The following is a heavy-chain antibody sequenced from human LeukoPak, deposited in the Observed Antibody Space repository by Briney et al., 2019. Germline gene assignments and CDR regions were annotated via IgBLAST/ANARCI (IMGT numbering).Heavy chain of an antibody. CDR1: GFTFSSYE. J-gene: IGHJ6*04. D-gene: IGHD3-10*01. Sequence: PGGSLRLSCAASGFTFSSYEMNWVRQAPGKGLEWVSYISSSGSTIYYADSVKGRFTISRDNAKNSLYLQMNSLRAEDTAVYYCARDPALLRFGELLHYYYGMDVWGKGTTVTVSS. CDR2: ISSSGSTI. V-gene: IGHV3-48*03. CDR3: ARDPALLRFGELLHYYYGMDV.